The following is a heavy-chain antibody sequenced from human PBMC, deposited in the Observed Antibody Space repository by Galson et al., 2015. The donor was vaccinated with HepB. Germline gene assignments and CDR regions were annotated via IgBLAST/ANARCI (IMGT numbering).Heavy chain of an antibody. Sequence: SLRLSCAASGFTVSSNYMSWVRQAPGKGLEWVSVIYSGGSTYYADSVKGRFTISRHNSKNTLYLQMNSLRAEDTAVYYCAAPTYYYDSSGYFPAFDIWGQGTMVTVSS. V-gene: IGHV3-53*04. D-gene: IGHD3-22*01. CDR1: GFTVSSNY. J-gene: IGHJ3*02. CDR3: AAPTYYYDSSGYFPAFDI. CDR2: IYSGGST.